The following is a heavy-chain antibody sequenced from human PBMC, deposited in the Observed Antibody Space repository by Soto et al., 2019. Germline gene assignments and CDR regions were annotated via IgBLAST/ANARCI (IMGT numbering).Heavy chain of an antibody. D-gene: IGHD1-1*01. CDR2: IKSNSGGT. Sequence: QVELVQSGAEVRKPGASVKVSCKASRNSFIDYYIHWVRQAPGQGLEWMGWIKSNSGGTKYAQRFQGRVAMTRDTSISTIYMELSRLKSDDTAVYYCAREDYNWNDYYDCGMDVWGQGTTVIVSS. CDR3: AREDYNWNDYYDCGMDV. J-gene: IGHJ6*02. V-gene: IGHV1-2*02. CDR1: RNSFIDYY.